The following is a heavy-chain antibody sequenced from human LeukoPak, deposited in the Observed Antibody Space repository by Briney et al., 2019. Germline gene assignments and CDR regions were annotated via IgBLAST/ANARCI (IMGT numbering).Heavy chain of an antibody. Sequence: KSSETLSLTCTVSGGSISSYYWSWIRQPPGKGLEWIGYIYHSGSTYYNPSLKSRVTISVDRSKNQFSLKLSSVTAADTAVYYCARVEGGDIVVVPAAIPEGYFDLWGRGTLVTVSS. CDR1: GGSISSYY. CDR3: ARVEGGDIVVVPAAIPEGYFDL. J-gene: IGHJ2*01. CDR2: IYHSGST. D-gene: IGHD2-2*02. V-gene: IGHV4-59*12.